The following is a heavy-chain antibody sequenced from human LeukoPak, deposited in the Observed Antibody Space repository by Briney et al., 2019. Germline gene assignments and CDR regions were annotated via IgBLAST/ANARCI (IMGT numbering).Heavy chain of an antibody. Sequence: ASETLSLPCTVSGGSISSYYWSWIRQPAGKGLEWIGRIYTSGSTNYNPSLKSRVTMSVDTSKNQFSLKLNSVTAADTAVYYCARIYYSRFDPWGQGTLVTVSS. CDR2: IYTSGST. V-gene: IGHV4-4*07. CDR1: GGSISSYY. J-gene: IGHJ5*02. D-gene: IGHD3-10*01. CDR3: ARIYYSRFDP.